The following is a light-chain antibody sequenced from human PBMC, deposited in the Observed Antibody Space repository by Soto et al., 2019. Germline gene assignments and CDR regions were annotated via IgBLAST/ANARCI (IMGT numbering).Light chain of an antibody. V-gene: IGKV3-15*01. J-gene: IGKJ1*01. CDR1: QGVTAN. Sequence: DIQMTQSPYTLSVSLGDRATLSCGASQGVTANVAWYQQKSGQSPRLLSYDVSIRATGVPARLSGGGSETFFTLTISGLQSDFSPFYYYQHYSTWRTFGQGTKVDIK. CDR3: QHYSTWRT. CDR2: DVS.